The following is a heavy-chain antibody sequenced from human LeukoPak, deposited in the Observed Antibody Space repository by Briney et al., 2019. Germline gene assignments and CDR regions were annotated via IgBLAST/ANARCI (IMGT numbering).Heavy chain of an antibody. D-gene: IGHD1-14*01. V-gene: IGHV3-23*01. J-gene: IGHJ5*01. CDR2: ISASGGNT. CDR3: AKPGYITSGWFDY. CDR1: GFTFSSYL. Sequence: GESLRLSCAASGFTFSSYLMSWVRQAPGKGLEWVSTISASGGNTYYAGSVKGRFTTSRDNPKNTLLLQMNSLRAEDTAVYYCAKPGYITSGWFDYWGQGALVTVST.